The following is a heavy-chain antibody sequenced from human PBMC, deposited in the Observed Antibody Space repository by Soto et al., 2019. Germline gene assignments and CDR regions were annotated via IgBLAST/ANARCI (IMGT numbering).Heavy chain of an antibody. J-gene: IGHJ6*02. CDR3: ARGQQLVDYYGMDV. CDR1: GFTFSSYA. CDR2: ISYDGSNK. D-gene: IGHD6-13*01. V-gene: IGHV3-30*04. Sequence: GGSLRLSCAASGFTFSSYAMHWVRQAPGKGLEWVAVISYDGSNKYYADSVKGRFTISRDNSKNTLYLQMNSLRAEDTAVYYCARGQQLVDYYGMDVWGQGTPVTVSS.